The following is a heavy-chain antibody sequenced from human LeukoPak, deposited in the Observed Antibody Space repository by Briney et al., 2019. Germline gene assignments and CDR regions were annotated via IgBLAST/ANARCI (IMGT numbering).Heavy chain of an antibody. CDR1: GGSISSSNW. D-gene: IGHD2-2*01. CDR2: IYHSGST. CDR3: AARYCTSSSCHSNFDY. J-gene: IGHJ4*02. Sequence: SGTLSLTCAVSGGSISSSNWWSWVRQPPGKGLEWIGEIYHSGSTNYNPSLKSRVTISVDKSKNQFSLKLSSVTAADTAVYYCAARYCTSSSCHSNFDYWGQGTLVTVSS. V-gene: IGHV4-4*02.